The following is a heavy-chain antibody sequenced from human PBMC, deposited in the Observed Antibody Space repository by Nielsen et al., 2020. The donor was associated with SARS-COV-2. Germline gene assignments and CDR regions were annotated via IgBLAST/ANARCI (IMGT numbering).Heavy chain of an antibody. V-gene: IGHV3-7*01. CDR3: ARDPGYHYYYGMDV. CDR2: IKQDGTEK. Sequence: GESLKISCVASTFSNYWMSWVRQAPGKGLEWVANIKQDGTEKHYVDSVKGRFTISRDNAKNSLYLQMNSLGVDDTAVYYCARDPGYHYYYGMDVWGQGTTVTVSS. J-gene: IGHJ6*02. CDR1: TFSNYW.